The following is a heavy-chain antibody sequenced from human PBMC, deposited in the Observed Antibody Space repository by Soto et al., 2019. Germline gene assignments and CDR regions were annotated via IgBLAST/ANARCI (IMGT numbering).Heavy chain of an antibody. CDR1: GGSVSSGGYD. J-gene: IGHJ4*02. V-gene: IGHV4-61*08. CDR2: IYYSGST. D-gene: IGHD4-17*01. CDR3: ARPPAYGDYFFDY. Sequence: XTLSLPCTVSGGSVSSGGYDWSWIRQPPGKGLEWIGYIYYSGSTKYNPSLKSRVTISVDTSKKQFSLKLSSVTAAHTDVYYCARPPAYGDYFFDYWGQGTLGTVSS.